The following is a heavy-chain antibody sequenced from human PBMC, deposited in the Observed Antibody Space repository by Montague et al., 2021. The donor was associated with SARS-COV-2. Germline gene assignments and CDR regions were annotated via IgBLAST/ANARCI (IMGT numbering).Heavy chain of an antibody. Sequence: SETLSLTCTVSGGSISGYYLTWIRQPPGKGLEWIGYIFYNGDTNYNPSLKIRVAMSVDTSKNKFSLKLIAVTAADTAVDFCATHRQHHNHWGQGAMVAVSS. D-gene: IGHD6-13*01. CDR3: ATHRQHHNH. CDR1: GGSISGYY. J-gene: IGHJ5*02. V-gene: IGHV4-59*08. CDR2: IFYNGDT.